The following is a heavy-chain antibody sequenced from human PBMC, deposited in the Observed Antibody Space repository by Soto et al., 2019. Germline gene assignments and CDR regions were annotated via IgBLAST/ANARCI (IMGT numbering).Heavy chain of an antibody. CDR2: INPNSGAT. CDR3: AKCGIFYIPGLFEN. D-gene: IGHD1-26*01. CDR1: GYTFTGYY. J-gene: IGHJ4*02. V-gene: IGHV1-2*02. Sequence: ASVKVSCKPSGYTFTGYYIHWVRQAPGQGLEWMGWINPNSGATNYALKFQGRVTMTRDTSISAAYMELNSLSAEDTAVYYCAKCGIFYIPGLFENWGQGTLVTVSS.